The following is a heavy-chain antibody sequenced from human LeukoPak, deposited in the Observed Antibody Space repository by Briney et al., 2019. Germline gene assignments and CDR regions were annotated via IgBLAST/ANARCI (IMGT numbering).Heavy chain of an antibody. CDR1: GFTVSSNY. Sequence: GGSLRLSCAASGFTVSSNYMSWVRQAPGQGLEWVSVIYSGGSTYYAESVKGRFTISRDNSKNTMYLQMDSLRAEGTAVYYCARPMVRDLMVGGFGGWGQGTMVTVCS. CDR3: ARPMVRDLMVGGFGG. D-gene: IGHD3-10*01. J-gene: IGHJ5*02. V-gene: IGHV3-53*01. CDR2: IYSGGST.